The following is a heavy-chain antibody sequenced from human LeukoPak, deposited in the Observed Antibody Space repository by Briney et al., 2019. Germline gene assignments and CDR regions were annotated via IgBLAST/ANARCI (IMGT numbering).Heavy chain of an antibody. J-gene: IGHJ4*02. D-gene: IGHD3-3*01. Sequence: PGGSLRLSCAASGFTFSSYAMHWVRQAPGKGLEWVAVISYDGSNKYYADSVKGRFTISRDNSKNTLYLQMNSLRAEDTAVYYCASRVAHLGFDYWGQGTLVTVSS. V-gene: IGHV3-30-3*01. CDR2: ISYDGSNK. CDR3: ASRVAHLGFDY. CDR1: GFTFSSYA.